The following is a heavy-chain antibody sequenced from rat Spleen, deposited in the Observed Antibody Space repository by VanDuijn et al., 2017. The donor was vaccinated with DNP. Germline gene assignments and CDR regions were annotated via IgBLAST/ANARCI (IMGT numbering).Heavy chain of an antibody. Sequence: QVQLKESGPGLVQPSQTLSLTCTVSGFFLTSYGVSWVRQPPGKSLEWIGAIWSGGITDYNSALKSRLSISRDTSKSQVLLTMNSLQAEDTAMYFCARRNGGLDYWGRGVMVTVSS. D-gene: IGHD1-11*01. CDR2: IWSGGIT. CDR1: GFFLTSYG. J-gene: IGHJ2*01. CDR3: ARRNGGLDY. V-gene: IGHV2-16*01.